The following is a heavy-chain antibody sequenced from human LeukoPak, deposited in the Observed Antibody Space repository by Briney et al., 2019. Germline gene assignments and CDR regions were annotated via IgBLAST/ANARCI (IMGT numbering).Heavy chain of an antibody. CDR1: GFTFSSYA. CDR2: ISGSGGST. D-gene: IGHD1-1*01. CDR3: AKDRLATTSTPRSDP. J-gene: IGHJ5*02. Sequence: GGSLRLSCAASGFTFSSYAMSWVRQAPGKGLEWVSVISGSGGSTFYADSVKGRFTISRDNSKTTLYLQMNSLRAEDTAVYYCAKDRLATTSTPRSDPWGQGTLVTVSS. V-gene: IGHV3-23*01.